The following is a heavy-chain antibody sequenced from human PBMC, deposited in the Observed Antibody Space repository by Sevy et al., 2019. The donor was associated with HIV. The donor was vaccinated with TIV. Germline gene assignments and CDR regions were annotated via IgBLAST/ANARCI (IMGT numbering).Heavy chain of an antibody. J-gene: IGHJ4*02. Sequence: GGSLRLSCAASGFTFSKYSMSWVRQPPGRGREWFETLSFGCGMINYADTVRGRFTISRDNSKVSVYPQLNNLRPEDTAVYYCAREGCTKPHDYWGQGTLVTVSS. CDR3: AREGCTKPHDY. CDR1: GFTFSKYS. V-gene: IGHV3-23*01. CDR2: LSFGCGMI. D-gene: IGHD2-8*01.